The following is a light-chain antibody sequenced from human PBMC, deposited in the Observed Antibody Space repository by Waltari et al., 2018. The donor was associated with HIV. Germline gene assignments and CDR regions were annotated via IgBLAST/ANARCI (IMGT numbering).Light chain of an antibody. V-gene: IGKV4-1*01. CDR1: QSILSTAGNFHY. CDR3: QQYYDTPYT. J-gene: IGKJ2*01. CDR2: WAS. Sequence: DIVMTQSPDSLAVSLGERATINCKSSQSILSTAGNFHYLAWYQQRPGQAPNLLIYWASTRESGVPDRFSGSGSGTDFTLTISSLQAEDVAVYYCQQYYDTPYTFGQGTKLDI.